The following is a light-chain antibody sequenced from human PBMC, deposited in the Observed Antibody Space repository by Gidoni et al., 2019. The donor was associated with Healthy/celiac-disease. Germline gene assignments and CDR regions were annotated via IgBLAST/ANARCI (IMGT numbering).Light chain of an antibody. CDR3: QQYDSTPRT. Sequence: DIVMTQSPDSLAVPLGERATINCKSSQSVLYSSQNKNYLAWYQQKPGQPPKLLIYWASTRESGVPDRFSGSGSGTDFTLTISSLQAEDVGVYYCQQYDSTPRTFXQXTKVEIK. CDR2: WAS. J-gene: IGKJ1*01. V-gene: IGKV4-1*01. CDR1: QSVLYSSQNKNY.